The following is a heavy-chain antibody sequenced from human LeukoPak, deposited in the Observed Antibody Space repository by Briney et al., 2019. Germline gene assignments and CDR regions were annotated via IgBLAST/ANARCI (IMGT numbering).Heavy chain of an antibody. CDR1: GYSFTSYW. CDR2: IYPGDSET. J-gene: IGHJ5*02. CDR3: ARRQLPERYNWFDP. Sequence: ESLKISCKGSGYSFTSYWIGWVRQMPGKGLEWMGIIYPGDSETRYSPSFQGQVTISADKSISTAYLQWSSLKASDTAVYYCARRQLPERYNWFDPWGQGTLVTVSS. D-gene: IGHD2-2*01. V-gene: IGHV5-51*01.